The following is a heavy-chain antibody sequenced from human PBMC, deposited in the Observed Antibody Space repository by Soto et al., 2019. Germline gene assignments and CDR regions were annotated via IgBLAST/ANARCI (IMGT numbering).Heavy chain of an antibody. CDR1: GGSVSSGSYY. CDR3: ARAAHYSSPFRWFDP. CDR2: IYYSGST. J-gene: IGHJ5*02. D-gene: IGHD6-13*01. Sequence: SETLSLTCTVSGGSVSSGSYYWSWIRQPPGKGLEWIGYIYYSGSTNYNPSLKSRVTISVDTSKNQFSLKLSSVTAADTAVYYCARAAHYSSPFRWFDPWGQGTLVTVSS. V-gene: IGHV4-61*01.